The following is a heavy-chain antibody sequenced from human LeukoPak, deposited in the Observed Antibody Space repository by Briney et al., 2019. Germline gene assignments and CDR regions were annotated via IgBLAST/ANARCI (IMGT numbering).Heavy chain of an antibody. D-gene: IGHD3-3*01. V-gene: IGHV3-23*01. CDR3: ARDPGVVAFHYFDF. Sequence: PGGSLRLSCAASGFTFSAHAMAWVRQAPGKGLEWVSGIGGLGGSTYYAGSVKGRFTISRDNSENTLYLEMSSLRADDTAVYYCARDPGVVAFHYFDFWGQGALVTVSS. J-gene: IGHJ4*02. CDR2: IGGLGGST. CDR1: GFTFSAHA.